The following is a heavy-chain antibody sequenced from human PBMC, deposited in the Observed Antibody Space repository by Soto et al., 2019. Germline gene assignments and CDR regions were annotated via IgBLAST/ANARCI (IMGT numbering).Heavy chain of an antibody. Sequence: QVQLQESGPGLVKPSETLSLTCTVSGGSVSSGSYYWSWIRQPPGKGLEWIGYIYYSGSTNYNPSLKSRVTISVDTSKNQFSLKLSSVTAADTAVYYCARESITIFGVVMFDYWGQGTLVTVSS. J-gene: IGHJ4*02. D-gene: IGHD3-3*01. CDR1: GGSVSSGSYY. CDR2: IYYSGST. V-gene: IGHV4-61*01. CDR3: ARESITIFGVVMFDY.